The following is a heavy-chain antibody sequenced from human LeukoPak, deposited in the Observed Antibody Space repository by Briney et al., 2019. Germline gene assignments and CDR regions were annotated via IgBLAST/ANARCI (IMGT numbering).Heavy chain of an antibody. D-gene: IGHD5-18*01. J-gene: IGHJ6*03. CDR1: GFTFSSYS. CDR2: ISSSSSYI. Sequence: TGGSLRLSCAASGFTFSSYSMNWVRQAPGKGLEWVSSISSSSSYIYYADSVKGRFTISGDNAKNSLYLQMNSLRAEDTAVYYCAREGSGMVIRQLYYYYYMDVWGKGTTVTVSS. CDR3: AREGSGMVIRQLYYYYYMDV. V-gene: IGHV3-21*01.